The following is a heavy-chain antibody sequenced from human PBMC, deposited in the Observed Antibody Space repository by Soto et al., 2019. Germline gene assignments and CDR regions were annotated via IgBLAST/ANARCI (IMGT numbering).Heavy chain of an antibody. J-gene: IGHJ4*02. CDR1: GFTFSSYG. V-gene: IGHV3-23*01. Sequence: EVQLLESGGGLVQPGGSLRLSCAASGFTFSSYGMSWVRQAPGKGLEWVSAISSSGGSAYYADSVKGRFAISRDNSKNTLYLQMNSLRAEDTAVYYCARGATSPSYWGQGTLVTVSS. CDR3: ARGATSPSY. CDR2: ISSSGGSA.